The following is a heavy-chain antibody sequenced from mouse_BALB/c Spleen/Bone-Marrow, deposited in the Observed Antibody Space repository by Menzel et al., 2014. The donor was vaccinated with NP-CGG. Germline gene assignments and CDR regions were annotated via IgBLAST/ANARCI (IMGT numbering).Heavy chain of an antibody. J-gene: IGHJ4*01. D-gene: IGHD2-4*01. CDR2: ISGGSSSI. CDR3: SRGEDYDGYAMDY. CDR1: GFTFXNFG. V-gene: IGHV5-17*02. Sequence: EVKLVESGGGLVQPGGSRKLSCAASGFTFXNFGMHWVRQAPEKGLEWVAYISGGSSSIYYGDTVKGRFTISRDNPKNTLFLQMTSLRSEDTAMYFCSRGEDYDGYAMDYWCQGTSITVSS.